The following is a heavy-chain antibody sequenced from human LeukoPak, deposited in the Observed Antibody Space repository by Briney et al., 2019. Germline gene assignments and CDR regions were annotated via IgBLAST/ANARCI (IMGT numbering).Heavy chain of an antibody. D-gene: IGHD1-14*01. CDR3: ARATTPPSAYYYYYMDV. V-gene: IGHV5-51*01. J-gene: IGHJ6*03. CDR2: IYPGDSDT. Sequence: KDGESLKISCKGSGYNFTTYWITWVRQMPGKGLEWMGIIYPGDSDTRYSPSFQGQVTISADKSISTAYLQWSSLKASDTAMYYCARATTPPSAYYYYYMDVWGKGTTVTVSS. CDR1: GYNFTTYW.